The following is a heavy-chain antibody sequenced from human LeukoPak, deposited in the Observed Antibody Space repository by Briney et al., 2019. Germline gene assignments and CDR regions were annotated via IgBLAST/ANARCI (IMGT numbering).Heavy chain of an antibody. D-gene: IGHD2-2*01. J-gene: IGHJ4*02. V-gene: IGHV3-33*01. CDR2: IWYDGTNK. Sequence: GGSLRLSCAASGFTFSSYGMHWVRQAPGKGLEWVAIIWYDGTNKYYADSVKGRFTISRDNSENTLYLQMNSLRVDDTAVYYCARDRGCVTSTNCYYYFDYWGQGTLVTVSS. CDR1: GFTFSSYG. CDR3: ARDRGCVTSTNCYYYFDY.